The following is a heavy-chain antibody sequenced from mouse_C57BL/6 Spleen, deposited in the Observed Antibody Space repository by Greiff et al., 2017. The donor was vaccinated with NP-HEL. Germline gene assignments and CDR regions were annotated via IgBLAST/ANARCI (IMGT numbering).Heavy chain of an antibody. CDR3: ARAKGRFYAMDY. CDR1: GYTFTNYW. D-gene: IGHD3-3*01. J-gene: IGHJ4*01. Sequence: VQLQQSGAELVRPGTSVKMSCKASGYTFTNYWIGWAKQRPGNGLEWIGDIYPGGGYTNYNEKFKGKATLTADKSSSTAYMQFSSLTSEDSAIYYCARAKGRFYAMDYWGQGTSVTVSS. CDR2: IYPGGGYT. V-gene: IGHV1-63*01.